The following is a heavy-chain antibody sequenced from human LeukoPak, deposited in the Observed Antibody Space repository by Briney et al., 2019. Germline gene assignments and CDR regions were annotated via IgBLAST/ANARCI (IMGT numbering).Heavy chain of an antibody. D-gene: IGHD3-22*01. CDR3: ARDYRYYYDSSGDYFDN. CDR1: GGTFSSYA. V-gene: IGHV1-69*13. CDR2: IIPIFGTA. Sequence: SVKVSCKASGGTFSSYAISWVRQASGQGLEWMGGIIPIFGTANYAQKFQGRVTITADESTSTAYMELSSLRSEDTAVYYCARDYRYYYDSSGDYFDNWGQGTLVTVSS. J-gene: IGHJ4*02.